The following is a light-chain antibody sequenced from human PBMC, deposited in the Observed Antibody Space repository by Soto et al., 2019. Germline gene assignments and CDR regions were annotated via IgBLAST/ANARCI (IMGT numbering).Light chain of an antibody. V-gene: IGLV1-47*01. CDR3: ATWDDSLNGFYV. J-gene: IGLJ1*01. CDR2: RNN. CDR1: TSNIGSNY. Sequence: QSVLTQPPSASGTPGHGVTISCSGSTSNIGSNYVYWYQQLPGTAPKLLIYRNNQRPPGVPDRFSGSKSGTSASLAISGLRSDDEADYFCATWDDSLNGFYVFGTGNKVTVL.